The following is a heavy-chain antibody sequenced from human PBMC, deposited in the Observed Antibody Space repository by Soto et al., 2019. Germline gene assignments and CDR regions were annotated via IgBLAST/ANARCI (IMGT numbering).Heavy chain of an antibody. Sequence: QVWLVQSGAELEKPGASVKVSCEASGYRLSTFVVHWVRQVPGQRREWMGWSGAATGNTKYSQTFQGRVTWALDTSASTVYLDLGDLRSDDTAVYYSAIEVLVRGASVDPWGQGTLVSVSS. D-gene: IGHD3-10*01. V-gene: IGHV1-3*01. J-gene: IGHJ5*02. CDR3: AIEVLVRGASVDP. CDR2: SGAATGNT. CDR1: GYRLSTFV.